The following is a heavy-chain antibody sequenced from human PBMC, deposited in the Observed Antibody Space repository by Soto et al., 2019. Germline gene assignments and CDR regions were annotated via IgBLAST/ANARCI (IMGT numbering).Heavy chain of an antibody. J-gene: IGHJ5*02. CDR3: AKDPYCSGGSCLPNWFDP. CDR2: ISGSGGST. Sequence: GGSLRLSCAASGFTFSSYVMSWVRQAPGKGLEWVSAISGSGGSTYYADSVKGRFTISRDNSKNTLYLQMNSLRAEDTAVYYCAKDPYCSGGSCLPNWFDPWGQGTLVTVSS. CDR1: GFTFSSYV. V-gene: IGHV3-23*01. D-gene: IGHD2-15*01.